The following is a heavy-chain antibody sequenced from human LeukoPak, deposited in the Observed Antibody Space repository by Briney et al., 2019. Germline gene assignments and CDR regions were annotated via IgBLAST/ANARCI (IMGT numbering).Heavy chain of an antibody. CDR2: ISSSGSTI. V-gene: IGHV3-48*03. CDR3: ARDDGGPIAAQPIYYYYYGMDV. Sequence: PGGSLRLSCAASGFTFSSYEMNWVRQAPGKGLEWVSYISSSGSTIYYADSVKGRFTISRDNAKNSLYLQMNSLRAEDTAVYYCARDDGGPIAAQPIYYYYYGMDVWGQGTTVTVSS. J-gene: IGHJ6*02. D-gene: IGHD6-13*01. CDR1: GFTFSSYE.